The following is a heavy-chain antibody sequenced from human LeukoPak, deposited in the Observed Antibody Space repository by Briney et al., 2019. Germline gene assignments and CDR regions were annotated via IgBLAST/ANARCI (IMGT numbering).Heavy chain of an antibody. CDR2: IYYSGST. CDR3: ARGGIDGDYAYYFDY. J-gene: IGHJ4*02. CDR1: GGSISSYY. V-gene: IGHV4-59*01. D-gene: IGHD4-17*01. Sequence: SETLSLTCTVSGGSISSYYWSWIRQPPGKGLEWIGYIYYSGSTNYNPSLKSRVTISVDTSKNQFSLKLSSVTAADTAVYYCARGGIDGDYAYYFDYWGQGTLVTVS.